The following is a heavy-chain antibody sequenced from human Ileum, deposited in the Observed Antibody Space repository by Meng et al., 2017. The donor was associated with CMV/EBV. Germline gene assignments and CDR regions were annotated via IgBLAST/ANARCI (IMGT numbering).Heavy chain of an antibody. J-gene: IGHJ4*02. D-gene: IGHD1-14*01. CDR1: GYTLPGYY. CDR2: INPGDGST. Sequence: QWRLVRSGAGVKKPWGSVKVSGKASGYTLPGYYIHWVRQAPGEGLEWMGIINPGDGSTNYAQKFQGRVTMTRDTSTTTVHMELSSLRSEDTAVYYCARGPSRTDFDYWGQGTLVTVSS. V-gene: IGHV1-46*01. CDR3: ARGPSRTDFDY.